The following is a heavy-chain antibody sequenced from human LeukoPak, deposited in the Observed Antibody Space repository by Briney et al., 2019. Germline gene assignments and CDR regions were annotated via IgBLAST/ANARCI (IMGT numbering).Heavy chain of an antibody. CDR3: ARGGYNYGY. CDR2: IKQDGSDK. V-gene: IGHV3-7*01. J-gene: IGHJ4*02. D-gene: IGHD5-18*01. Sequence: LEWVANIKQDGSDKYYVDSVKGRFTISKDNAKNSLYLQMNSLRAEDTAVYYCARGGYNYGYWGQGTLVTVSS.